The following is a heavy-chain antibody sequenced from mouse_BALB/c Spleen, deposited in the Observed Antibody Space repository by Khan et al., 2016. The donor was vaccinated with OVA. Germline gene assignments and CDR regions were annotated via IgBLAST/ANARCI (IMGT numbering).Heavy chain of an antibody. CDR2: ILAGGSK. CDR3: AKDPPYYAMDY. CDR1: GFSLTDYS. J-gene: IGHJ4*01. Sequence: QVQLKQSGPGLVAPSQSLSITCTVSGFSLTDYSVSWIRQPPGKGLEWLGVILAGGSKYYNSGLKFRLSISKDNSKSQVFLKMNSLQTDDTDMYYCAKDPPYYAMDYWGQGTSVTVSS. V-gene: IGHV2-6-5*01.